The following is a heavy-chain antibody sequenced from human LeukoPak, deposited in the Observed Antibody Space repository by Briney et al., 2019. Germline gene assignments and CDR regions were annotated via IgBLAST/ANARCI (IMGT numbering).Heavy chain of an antibody. Sequence: GASVKVSCKASGYTFTSYGISWVRQAPEQGLEWMGWISAYNGNTNYAQKLQGRVTMTTDTSTSTAYMELRSLRSDDTAVYYCARGPEEYNWNDGGNYFDYWGQGTLVTVSS. D-gene: IGHD1-1*01. V-gene: IGHV1-18*01. CDR2: ISAYNGNT. CDR1: GYTFTSYG. CDR3: ARGPEEYNWNDGGNYFDY. J-gene: IGHJ4*02.